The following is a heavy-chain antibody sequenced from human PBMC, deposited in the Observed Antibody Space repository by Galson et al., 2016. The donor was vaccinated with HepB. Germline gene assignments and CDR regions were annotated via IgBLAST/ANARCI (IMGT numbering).Heavy chain of an antibody. CDR2: VRNKGPGYST. Sequence: SLRLSCAASGFSFSDHSMDWVRQAPGKGLEWVGRVRNKGPGYSTQYAASVKGRFPIPREDAKNTVYQQMNGLKTEDTAVYYCARAAVASGNCRNGGCPPSGYFDSWGQGALVTVSS. CDR1: GFSFSDHS. J-gene: IGHJ4*02. CDR3: ARAAVASGNCRNGGCPPSGYFDS. V-gene: IGHV3-72*01. D-gene: IGHD2-8*01.